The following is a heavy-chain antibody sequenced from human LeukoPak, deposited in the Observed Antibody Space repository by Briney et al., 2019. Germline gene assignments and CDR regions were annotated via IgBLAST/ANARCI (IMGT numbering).Heavy chain of an antibody. CDR1: GGSFSGYS. D-gene: IGHD6-13*01. CDR3: ARGRYSSSWYGY. CDR2: INHSGST. Sequence: SETLSLTCAVSGGSFSGYSWSWIRQPPGKGLEWIGEINHSGSTNYNPSLKRRVTISVDTSKNQFSLKRSSVTSADTAVYYCARGRYSSSWYGYWGQGTLVTVSS. J-gene: IGHJ4*02. V-gene: IGHV4-34*01.